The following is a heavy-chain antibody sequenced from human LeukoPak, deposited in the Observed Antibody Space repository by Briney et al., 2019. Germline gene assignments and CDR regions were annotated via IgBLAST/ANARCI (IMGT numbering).Heavy chain of an antibody. CDR2: ISPILGIA. J-gene: IGHJ5*01. CDR1: GGTFSSYA. CDR3: AREGRGDFDWLLRPEWFDS. Sequence: ASVKVSCKASGGTFSSYAISWVRQAPGQGLEWMGRISPILGIANYAQKFQGRVTITADKSTSTAYMELSSLKSEDTAVYYCAREGRGDFDWLLRPEWFDSWGQGTLVTVSS. V-gene: IGHV1-69*04. D-gene: IGHD3-9*01.